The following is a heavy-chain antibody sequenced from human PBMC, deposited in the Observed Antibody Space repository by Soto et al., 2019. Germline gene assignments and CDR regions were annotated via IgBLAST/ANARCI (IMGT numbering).Heavy chain of an antibody. CDR3: AKDPHRFFHNYYYYGLDV. V-gene: IGHV3-23*01. CDR1: GFTFSSYA. D-gene: IGHD3-3*01. Sequence: GGSLRLSCAASGFTFSSYAMSWVRQAPGKGLEWVSAISGSGGSTYYADSVKGRFTISRDNSKNTLYLQMNSLRAEDTAVYYCAKDPHRFFHNYYYYGLDVWGQGTTVTVSS. CDR2: ISGSGGST. J-gene: IGHJ6*02.